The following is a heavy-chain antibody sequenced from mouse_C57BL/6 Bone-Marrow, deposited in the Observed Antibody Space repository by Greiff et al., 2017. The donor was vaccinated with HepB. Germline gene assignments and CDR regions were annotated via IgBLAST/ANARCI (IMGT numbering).Heavy chain of an antibody. CDR2: IRNKANGYTT. Sequence: EVKVVESGGGLVQPGGSLSLSCAASGFTLTDYYMSWVRQPPGKALEWLGFIRNKANGYTTEYSASVKGRFTISRDNSQSILYLQMNALRAEDSATYYCARLLSDYFDYWGQGTTLTVSS. CDR3: ARLLSDYFDY. D-gene: IGHD1-1*01. CDR1: GFTLTDYY. V-gene: IGHV7-3*01. J-gene: IGHJ2*01.